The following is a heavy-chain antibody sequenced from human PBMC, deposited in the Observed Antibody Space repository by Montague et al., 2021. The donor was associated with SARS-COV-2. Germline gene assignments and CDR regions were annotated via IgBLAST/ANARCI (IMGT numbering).Heavy chain of an antibody. Sequence: SLRLSCAASGFTFSSYAMHWVRQAPGKGLEWVAIILYDGSNKYYADSVKGRFTISRDNSKNTLFLQMNSLRPEDTAVYYCARDQGIVVPSWVMDVWGQGTTVTVS. CDR1: GFTFSSYA. CDR3: ARDQGIVVPSWVMDV. J-gene: IGHJ6*02. CDR2: ILYDGSNK. V-gene: IGHV3-30*04. D-gene: IGHD2-2*01.